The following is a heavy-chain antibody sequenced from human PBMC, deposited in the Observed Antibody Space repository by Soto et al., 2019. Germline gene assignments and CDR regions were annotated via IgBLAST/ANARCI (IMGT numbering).Heavy chain of an antibody. CDR1: GESLRGYY. Sequence: QVQLQQWGTGLLKPSETLSLHCAVYGESLRGYYWSWIRQTPAMGLEWIGEINHRGTTNHDSSLKSRAFISIDTSNNHVSLRLNYVTAADTAVYYCARGYPRFILWTSLTTSYWFDSWGQGTLVTVSS. CDR3: ARGYPRFILWTSLTTSYWFDS. V-gene: IGHV4-34*04. D-gene: IGHD2-21*01. CDR2: INHRGTT. J-gene: IGHJ5*01.